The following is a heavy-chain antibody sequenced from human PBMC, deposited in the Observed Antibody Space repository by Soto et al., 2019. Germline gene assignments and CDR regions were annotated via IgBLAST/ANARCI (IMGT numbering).Heavy chain of an antibody. CDR1: GDTFSFYT. CDR2: INPIVSMS. J-gene: IGHJ4*02. Sequence: QVQLVQSGTEVKKPGSSVKVSCKASGDTFSFYTINWVRQAPGLGLEWVGRINPIVSMSNYAQKFQGRVSITADKSTSTAYMELRSLRSDDPAMYFCAASYGSGYRAFDYWGQGALVIVSS. D-gene: IGHD3-10*01. V-gene: IGHV1-69*02. CDR3: AASYGSGYRAFDY.